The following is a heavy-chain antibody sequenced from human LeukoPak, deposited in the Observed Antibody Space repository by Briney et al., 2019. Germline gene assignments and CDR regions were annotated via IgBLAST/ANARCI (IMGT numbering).Heavy chain of an antibody. J-gene: IGHJ4*02. Sequence: PGGSLRLSCSASGFTLSPYWMHWVRQSPGKGLVWVSRSNSDGSSTTYADSVKGRFTISRDNTKNTLYLQMNILRAQDTAVYYCARARCSRTSCNTESDYWGQGTLVTVSS. D-gene: IGHD2-2*01. CDR3: ARARCSRTSCNTESDY. CDR2: SNSDGSST. CDR1: GFTLSPYW. V-gene: IGHV3-74*01.